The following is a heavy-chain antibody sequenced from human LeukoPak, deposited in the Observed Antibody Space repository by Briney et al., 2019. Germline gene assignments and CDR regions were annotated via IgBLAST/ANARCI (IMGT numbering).Heavy chain of an antibody. J-gene: IGHJ4*02. D-gene: IGHD6-19*01. CDR2: ISSNGKNK. V-gene: IGHV3-30*04. CDR1: GFIFSDYA. CDR3: ARDRGSGWYADY. Sequence: PGGSLRLSCTGSGFIFSDYAIHWVRQAPGKGLEWVAVISSNGKNKYYADSVKGRFTISRDKSNKTVYLEMNRLTTEDTAVYYCARDRGSGWYADYWGQGTLVIVSS.